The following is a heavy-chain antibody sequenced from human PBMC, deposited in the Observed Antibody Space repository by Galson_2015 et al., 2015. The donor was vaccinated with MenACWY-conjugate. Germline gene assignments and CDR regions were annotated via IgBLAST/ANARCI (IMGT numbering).Heavy chain of an antibody. V-gene: IGHV3-33*01. CDR3: AREFSGWSGGGYYFDY. Sequence: SLRLSCAASGFTFSSYGMHWVRQAPGKGLEWVAVIWYDGSNKYYADSVKGRFTISRDNSKNTLYLQMNSLRAEDTAVYYCAREFSGWSGGGYYFDYWGQGTLVTVSS. D-gene: IGHD6-19*01. CDR2: IWYDGSNK. CDR1: GFTFSSYG. J-gene: IGHJ4*02.